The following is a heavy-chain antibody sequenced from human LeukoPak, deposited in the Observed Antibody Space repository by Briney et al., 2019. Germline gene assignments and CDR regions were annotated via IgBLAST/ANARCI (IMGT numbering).Heavy chain of an antibody. Sequence: GGSLRLSCAASGFTFDDYTMHWVRQVPGKGLQWVSLITWDGGSTFYADSVKGRFTISRDNSKKSLSLQMYGLSTEDTALYYCARERRRVIDYWGQGTLVTVSS. CDR3: ARERRRVIDY. J-gene: IGHJ4*02. V-gene: IGHV3-43*01. CDR1: GFTFDDYT. CDR2: ITWDGGST. D-gene: IGHD1-26*01.